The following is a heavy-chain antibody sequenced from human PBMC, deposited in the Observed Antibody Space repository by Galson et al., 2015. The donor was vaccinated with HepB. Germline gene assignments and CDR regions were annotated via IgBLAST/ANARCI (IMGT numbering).Heavy chain of an antibody. Sequence: SLRLSCAASGFPFSRSGIHWVRQAPAEGLEWVAVIWYDATKKYYADSVKGRFTISRDNSKNTLYLHMNSLRAEDTAVYYCARDQGDYSGSHSIFDYWGQGTLVTVSS. CDR3: ARDQGDYSGSHSIFDY. CDR1: GFPFSRSG. V-gene: IGHV3-33*08. J-gene: IGHJ4*02. D-gene: IGHD1-26*01. CDR2: IWYDATKK.